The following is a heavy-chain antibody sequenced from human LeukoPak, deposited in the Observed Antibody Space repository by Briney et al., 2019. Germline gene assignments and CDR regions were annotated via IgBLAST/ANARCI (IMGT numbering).Heavy chain of an antibody. D-gene: IGHD4-11*01. V-gene: IGHV3-53*01. CDR2: VYSGGST. CDR1: GFTVSTNF. Sequence: GGSLRLSCVVSGFTVSTNFMSWVRQAPGERLEWVSVVYSGGSTYYADSVKGRFTISRDNSKNTLYLQMNSLRAEDTAVYYCARTRVDTTTFDYFDYWGQGTLVTVSS. CDR3: ARTRVDTTTFDYFDY. J-gene: IGHJ4*02.